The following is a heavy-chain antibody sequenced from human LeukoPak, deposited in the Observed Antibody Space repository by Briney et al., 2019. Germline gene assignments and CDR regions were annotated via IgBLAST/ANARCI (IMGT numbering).Heavy chain of an antibody. J-gene: IGHJ6*03. CDR3: ARTGPQDNWNHHYYMDV. CDR1: GYSFTSYW. V-gene: IGHV5-51*01. Sequence: GESLKISCKGSGYSFTSYWIGWVRQMPGKGLEWMGIIYPGDSDTRYSPSFQGQVTISADKSISTAYLQWSSLKASDTAMYYCARTGPQDNWNHHYYMDVWGKGTTVTVSS. D-gene: IGHD1-14*01. CDR2: IYPGDSDT.